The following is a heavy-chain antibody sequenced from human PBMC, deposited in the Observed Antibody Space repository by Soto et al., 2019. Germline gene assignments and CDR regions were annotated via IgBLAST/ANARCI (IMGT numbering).Heavy chain of an antibody. CDR1: GGSISSYY. D-gene: IGHD2-2*01. Sequence: PSETLSLTCTVSGGSISSYYWSWIRQPPGKGLEWIGYIYYSGSTNYNPSLKSRVTISVDTSKNQFSLKLSSVTAADTAVYYCAREFGDCSSTSCYDAFDIWGQGTMVT. J-gene: IGHJ3*02. CDR3: AREFGDCSSTSCYDAFDI. V-gene: IGHV4-59*01. CDR2: IYYSGST.